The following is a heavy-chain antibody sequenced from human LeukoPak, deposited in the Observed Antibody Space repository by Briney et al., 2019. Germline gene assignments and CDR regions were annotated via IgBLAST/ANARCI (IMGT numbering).Heavy chain of an antibody. V-gene: IGHV4-31*03. J-gene: IGHJ3*02. CDR2: IYYSGST. Sequence: SETLSLTCTVSGGSISSGGYYWSWIRQHPGKGLEWIGYIYYSGSTYYNPSLKSRVAISVDTSKNQFSLKLSSVTAADTAVYYCARAPTTLGAFDIWGQGTMVTVSS. D-gene: IGHD4-23*01. CDR3: ARAPTTLGAFDI. CDR1: GGSISSGGYY.